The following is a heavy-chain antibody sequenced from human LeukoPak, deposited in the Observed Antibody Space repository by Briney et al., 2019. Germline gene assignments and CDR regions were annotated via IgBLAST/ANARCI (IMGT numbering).Heavy chain of an antibody. CDR2: ISSSSSTI. Sequence: GRSLRLSCAASGFTFSSYSMNWVRQAPGKGLEWVSYISSSSSTIYYADSVKGRFTISRDNAKNSLYLQMNSLRAEDTAVYYCARGPSGYHNTGGQGTLVTVSS. D-gene: IGHD5-12*01. J-gene: IGHJ4*02. CDR3: ARGPSGYHNT. CDR1: GFTFSSYS. V-gene: IGHV3-48*01.